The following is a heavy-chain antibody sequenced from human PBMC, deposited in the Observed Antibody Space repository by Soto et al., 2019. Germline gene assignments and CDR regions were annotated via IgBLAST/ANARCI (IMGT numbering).Heavy chain of an antibody. CDR1: GYDFNTNW. Sequence: RESLKISCRGSGYDFNTNWFGWVRQLPGRGLEWVGIMYPGDSDTRYNPSLQGHVTLSVDVTVSTAFLQWRSLETSDTGMYFCARLPRDCNKTSCYYADHWGQGTQVTVSS. CDR3: ARLPRDCNKTSCYYADH. D-gene: IGHD3-3*01. V-gene: IGHV5-51*01. J-gene: IGHJ4*02. CDR2: MYPGDSDT.